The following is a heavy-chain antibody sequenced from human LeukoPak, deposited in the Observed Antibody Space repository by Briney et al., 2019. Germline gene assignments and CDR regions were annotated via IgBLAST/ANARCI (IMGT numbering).Heavy chain of an antibody. CDR2: IYPGDSET. CDR1: GYTFSSYW. J-gene: IGHJ4*02. CDR3: ARHGKYSSGSHYFDN. D-gene: IGHD6-19*01. V-gene: IGHV5-51*01. Sequence: GASLQISCKGSGYTFSSYWIGWVRPLPGKGLEWMGIIYPGDSETRYSPSFQGQVTISADRSINTAYLQWSSLKASDIAMYYCARHGKYSSGSHYFDNWGQGTLVTVSS.